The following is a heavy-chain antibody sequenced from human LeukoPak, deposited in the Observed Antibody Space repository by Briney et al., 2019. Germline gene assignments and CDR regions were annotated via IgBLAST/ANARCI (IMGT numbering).Heavy chain of an antibody. Sequence: QPGGSLRLSCAASGFTFSSYGMHWVRQAPGKGLEWVAVIWYDGSNKYYADSVKGRFTISRDNSKNTLYLQMNSLRAEDTAVYYCARDTKIRDGYGDYDRGAFDIWGQGTMVTVSS. CDR2: IWYDGSNK. CDR1: GFTFSSYG. D-gene: IGHD4-17*01. V-gene: IGHV3-33*08. CDR3: ARDTKIRDGYGDYDRGAFDI. J-gene: IGHJ3*02.